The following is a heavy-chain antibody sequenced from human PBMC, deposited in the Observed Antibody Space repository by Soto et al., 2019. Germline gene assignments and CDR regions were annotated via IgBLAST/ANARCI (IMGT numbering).Heavy chain of an antibody. D-gene: IGHD2-2*01. CDR1: GFTFTSSA. Sequence: SVKVSCKASGFTFTSSAVQWVRQARGQRLEWIGWIVVGSGNTNYAQKFQERVTITRDMSTSTAYMELSSLRSEDTAVYYCAADWGYKLPLPQFGPWGQGTLVTVS. CDR2: IVVGSGNT. J-gene: IGHJ5*02. V-gene: IGHV1-58*01. CDR3: AADWGYKLPLPQFGP.